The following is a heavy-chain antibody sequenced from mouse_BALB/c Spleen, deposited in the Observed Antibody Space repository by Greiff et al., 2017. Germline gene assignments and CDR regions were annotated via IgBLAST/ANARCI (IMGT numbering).Heavy chain of an antibody. Sequence: QVQLKESGAELVRPGVSVKISCKGSGYTFTDYAMHWVKQSHAKSLEWIGVISTYYGDASYNQKFKGKATMTVDKSSSTAYMELARLTSEDSAIYYCARHYGSRRDYYAMDYWGQGTSVTVSS. D-gene: IGHD1-1*01. V-gene: IGHV1S137*01. CDR2: ISTYYGDA. CDR1: GYTFTDYA. J-gene: IGHJ4*01. CDR3: ARHYGSRRDYYAMDY.